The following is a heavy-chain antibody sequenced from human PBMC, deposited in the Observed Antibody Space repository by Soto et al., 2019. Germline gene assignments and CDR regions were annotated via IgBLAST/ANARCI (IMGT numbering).Heavy chain of an antibody. V-gene: IGHV1-2*02. CDR2: INLNDGGT. Sequence: ASVKVSCKASEYSFGYYYLHWLRQAPGQGLEWMGWINLNDGGTNYARKFQGRVTMTSDKSITTVYMELSSLRSDDTAVYYCVRDAPSQQSIFDPWGQGTLVTVSS. J-gene: IGHJ5*02. CDR1: EYSFGYYY. D-gene: IGHD3-3*01. CDR3: VRDAPSQQSIFDP.